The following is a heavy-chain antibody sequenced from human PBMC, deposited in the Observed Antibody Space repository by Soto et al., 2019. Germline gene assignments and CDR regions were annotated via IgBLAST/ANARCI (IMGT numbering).Heavy chain of an antibody. V-gene: IGHV3-23*01. CDR2: FSGRDATT. CDR1: GFTFRSYT. D-gene: IGHD1-26*01. J-gene: IGHJ5*02. Sequence: EVQLSESGGGLVQPGGSLRLSCAASGFTFRSYTMSWVRQAPGKGLEWVSSFSGRDATTYYADSVKGRFTISRDNSKKTLYLQMNSLRAEDTALYFCVRTIVGATKGGWFDPWGQGALVTVSS. CDR3: VRTIVGATKGGWFDP.